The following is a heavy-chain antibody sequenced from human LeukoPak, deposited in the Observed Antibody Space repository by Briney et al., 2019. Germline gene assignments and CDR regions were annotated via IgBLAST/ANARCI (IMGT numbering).Heavy chain of an antibody. CDR1: GVSISSSDSY. V-gene: IGHV4-39*01. J-gene: IGHJ4*02. Sequence: SETLSLTCTVSGVSISSSDSYWGWIRQPPGKGLEWIGAISSSGSPYYNPSLKSRVTISVDSSKNQFSLKLTSVTAADTAVYYCARRTSNPVGAIDYWGQGALVTVSS. D-gene: IGHD1-26*01. CDR3: ARRTSNPVGAIDY. CDR2: ISSSGSP.